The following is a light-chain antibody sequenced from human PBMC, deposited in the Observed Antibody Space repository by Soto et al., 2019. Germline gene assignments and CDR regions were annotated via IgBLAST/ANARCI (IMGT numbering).Light chain of an antibody. V-gene: IGKV1-12*01. J-gene: IGKJ4*01. Sequence: DIQMTQSPSSVSASIGDRVTITCRASQNIGSWLAWYQQMPGEAPKLLISPTSHLSPGAPSRFSGSGSGTDFTLTITSLLPEDFATYFCLQANNFPVTFGGWTKVE. CDR2: PTS. CDR3: LQANNFPVT. CDR1: QNIGSW.